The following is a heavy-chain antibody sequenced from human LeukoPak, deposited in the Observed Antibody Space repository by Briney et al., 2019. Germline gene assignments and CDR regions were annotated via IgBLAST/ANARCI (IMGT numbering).Heavy chain of an antibody. Sequence: GASVKVPCKASGYTFTSYGISWVRQAPGQGLEWMGWISAYNGNTNYAQKLQGRVAMTTDTSTSTAYMELRSLRSDDTAVYYCARGSAHCSGGSCYFDYWGQGTLVTVSS. J-gene: IGHJ4*02. CDR3: ARGSAHCSGGSCYFDY. CDR2: ISAYNGNT. CDR1: GYTFTSYG. D-gene: IGHD2-15*01. V-gene: IGHV1-18*01.